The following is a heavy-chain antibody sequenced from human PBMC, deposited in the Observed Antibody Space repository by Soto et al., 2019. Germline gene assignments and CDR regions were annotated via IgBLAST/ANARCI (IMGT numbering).Heavy chain of an antibody. J-gene: IGHJ5*02. D-gene: IGHD6-19*01. CDR1: GYTFTSSN. CDR3: ARAVGIAVTGLDL. CDR2: MNPLNGNA. Sequence: QEQLVQSGAEVKRTGASVKVAWRASGYTFTSSNINWVRQAAGQGVEWIGWMNPLNGNAAFAREFQGRTTLTRDTSTDTAYMEVGGLSSGDTALYYCARAVGIAVTGLDLWGPGTLVTVSS. V-gene: IGHV1-8*01.